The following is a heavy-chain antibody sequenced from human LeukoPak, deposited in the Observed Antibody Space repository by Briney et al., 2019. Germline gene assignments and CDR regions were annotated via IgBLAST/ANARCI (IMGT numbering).Heavy chain of an antibody. J-gene: IGHJ6*02. CDR1: GGSISSGDYY. CDR3: ARDRWVTTRTSCYYYYGMDV. CDR2: IYYSGST. Sequence: PSETLSLTCTVSGGSISSGDYYWSWIRQPPGKGLEWIGYIYYSGSTYYNPSLKSRVTISVDTSKNQFSLKLSSVTAADTAVYYCARDRWVTTRTSCYYYYGMDVWGQGTTVTVSS. D-gene: IGHD4-17*01. V-gene: IGHV4-30-4*01.